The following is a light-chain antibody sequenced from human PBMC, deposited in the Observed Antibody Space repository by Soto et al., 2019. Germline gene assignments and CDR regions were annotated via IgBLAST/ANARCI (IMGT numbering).Light chain of an antibody. CDR3: QQYGSSGT. V-gene: IGKV3-20*01. Sequence: EIVLTQSPGTLSLSPGERAALSCRASQSVRSSHLAWYQQKPGQAPRLLMYGTSSRATGIPDRLSGSGSGTDFTLTIRRLEPEEFAVYYCQQYGSSGTFGQGTKVDIK. CDR1: QSVRSSH. CDR2: GTS. J-gene: IGKJ1*01.